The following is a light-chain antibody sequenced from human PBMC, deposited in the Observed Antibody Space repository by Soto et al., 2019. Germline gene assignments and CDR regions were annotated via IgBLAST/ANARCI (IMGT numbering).Light chain of an antibody. Sequence: QSVLTQPPSASGSPGQSVTISCTGTSSEVGGYNYVSWYQQHPGKAPKLMNYEVNKRPSGVPDRFSGSKSGNTASLTVSGLQAEDEADYYCSSYAGSNTYVFGTGTKVTVL. V-gene: IGLV2-8*01. CDR1: SSEVGGYNY. CDR2: EVN. J-gene: IGLJ1*01. CDR3: SSYAGSNTYV.